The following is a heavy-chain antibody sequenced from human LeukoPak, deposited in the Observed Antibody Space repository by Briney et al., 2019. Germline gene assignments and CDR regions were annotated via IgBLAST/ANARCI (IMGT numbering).Heavy chain of an antibody. J-gene: IGHJ4*02. CDR1: GYTFTDYY. V-gene: IGHV1-2*02. Sequence: ASVKVSCKASGYTFTDYYMHWVRQAPGQGLEWMGWVIPSSGGTTYAEKFQDRVAMTRDTSISTAYMELTRLTSDDTAVYYCALFNHDQNMFDQWGQGTLVTVSS. CDR3: ALFNHDQNMFDQ. CDR2: VIPSSGGT. D-gene: IGHD2/OR15-2a*01.